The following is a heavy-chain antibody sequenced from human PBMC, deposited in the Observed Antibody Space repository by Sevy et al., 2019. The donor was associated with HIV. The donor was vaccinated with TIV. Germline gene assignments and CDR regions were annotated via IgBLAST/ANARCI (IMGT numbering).Heavy chain of an antibody. V-gene: IGHV3-7*01. J-gene: IGHJ6*02. CDR1: TFTFNDYW. D-gene: IGHD3-16*01. CDR3: ARWGGGLDV. Sequence: GGSLRLSCAASTFTFNDYWMNWVRQAPGKGLEWVANINQHGSEKYFVDSVKGRFTISRDNAKNSRYLEMNSLRAEGTAVYYCARWGGGLDVWGQGTTVTVSS. CDR2: INQHGSEK.